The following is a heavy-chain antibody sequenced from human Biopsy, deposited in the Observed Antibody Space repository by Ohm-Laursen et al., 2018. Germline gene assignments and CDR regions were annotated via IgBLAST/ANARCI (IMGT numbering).Heavy chain of an antibody. J-gene: IGHJ4*02. Sequence: GSLRISCAASGFTFSDYAMNCVRQAPGKGLEWGSTISGSGVNTYYADSVRGRFTVSRDGSKSTLYLQMSRLSAEDTAFYYCAKGGYCTTSSCYMDLDYWGQGTLVTVSS. V-gene: IGHV3-23*01. CDR1: GFTFSDYA. D-gene: IGHD2-2*02. CDR2: ISGSGVNT. CDR3: AKGGYCTTSSCYMDLDY.